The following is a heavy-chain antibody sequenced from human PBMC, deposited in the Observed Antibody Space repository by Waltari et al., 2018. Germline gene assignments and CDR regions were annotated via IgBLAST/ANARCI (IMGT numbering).Heavy chain of an antibody. V-gene: IGHV1-58*01. CDR1: GFTFTSSA. J-gene: IGHJ5*02. CDR2: MVVGSGNT. D-gene: IGHD3-22*01. Sequence: QMQLVQSGPEVKKPGTSVKVSCKASGFTFTSSAVQWVRQARGQRLEWIGWMVVGSGNTNYAQKFKERVTITRDMSTSTAYMGLSSLRSEDTAVYYCARAQSGDSSGPALYNWFDPWGQGTLVTVSS. CDR3: ARAQSGDSSGPALYNWFDP.